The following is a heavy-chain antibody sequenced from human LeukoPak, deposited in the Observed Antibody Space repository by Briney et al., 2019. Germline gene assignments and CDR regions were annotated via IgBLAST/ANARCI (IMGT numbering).Heavy chain of an antibody. CDR1: GGSISTYY. CDR2: IYYTGST. D-gene: IGHD2-15*01. J-gene: IGHJ4*02. CDR3: ARQEKDIVVVVAATFDY. Sequence: SETLSLTCSVSGGSISTYYWSWIRQPPGKGLELIGYIYYTGSTNYNPSLKSRVTISVDTSKNQFSLKLSSVTAADTAVYYCARQEKDIVVVVAATFDYWGQGTLVTVSS. V-gene: IGHV4-59*01.